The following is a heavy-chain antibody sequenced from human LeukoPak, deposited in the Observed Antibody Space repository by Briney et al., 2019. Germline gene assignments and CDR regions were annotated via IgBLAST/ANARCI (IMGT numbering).Heavy chain of an antibody. CDR1: GGSFSGYY. Sequence: SETLSLTCAVYGGSFSGYYWSWIRQPLGKGLEWIGEINHSGSTNYNPSLKSRVTISVDTSKNQFSLKLSSVTAADTAVYYCARGNSGYYGSGSICDYWGQGTLVTVSS. CDR2: INHSGST. V-gene: IGHV4-34*01. D-gene: IGHD3-10*01. J-gene: IGHJ4*02. CDR3: ARGNSGYYGSGSICDY.